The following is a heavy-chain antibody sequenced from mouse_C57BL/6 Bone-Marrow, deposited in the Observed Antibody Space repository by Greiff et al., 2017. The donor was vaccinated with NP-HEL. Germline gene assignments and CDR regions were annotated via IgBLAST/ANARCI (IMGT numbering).Heavy chain of an antibody. D-gene: IGHD1-1*01. J-gene: IGHJ2*01. CDR3: AGHYYGSSLYFDY. CDR2: ISTGGGST. Sequence: DVMLVEPGGGLVQPGGSLKLSCAASGFTFSDYYMYWVRQTPEKRLEWVAYISTGGGSTYYPDTVKGRSTISRDNAKNTLYLQLSRLKSEDTAMYDCAGHYYGSSLYFDYWGQGTTLTVSS. V-gene: IGHV5-12*01. CDR1: GFTFSDYY.